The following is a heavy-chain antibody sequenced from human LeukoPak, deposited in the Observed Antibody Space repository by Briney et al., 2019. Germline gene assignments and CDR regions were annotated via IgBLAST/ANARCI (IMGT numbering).Heavy chain of an antibody. D-gene: IGHD6-19*01. CDR1: GFTFSSYA. J-gene: IGHJ3*02. CDR3: AKWELGLIAVAGTSDAFDI. Sequence: GGSLRLSCAASGFTFSSYAMSWVRQAPGKGLEWVSAISGSGGSTYYADSVKGRFTISRDNSKNTLYLQMNSLRAEDTAVYYCAKWELGLIAVAGTSDAFDIWGQGTMVTVSS. CDR2: ISGSGGST. V-gene: IGHV3-23*01.